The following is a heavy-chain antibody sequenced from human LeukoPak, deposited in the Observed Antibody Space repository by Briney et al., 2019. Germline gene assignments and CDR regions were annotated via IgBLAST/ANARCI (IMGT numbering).Heavy chain of an antibody. Sequence: GGSLRLSCAASGFTFSSYGMHWVRQAPGKGLEWVAVIWYDGSNKYYADSVKGRFTISRDNSKNTLYLQMNSPRAEDTAVYYCAREVLEYYYYGMDVWGQGTTVTVSS. V-gene: IGHV3-33*01. CDR3: AREVLEYYYYGMDV. J-gene: IGHJ6*02. CDR2: IWYDGSNK. D-gene: IGHD1-1*01. CDR1: GFTFSSYG.